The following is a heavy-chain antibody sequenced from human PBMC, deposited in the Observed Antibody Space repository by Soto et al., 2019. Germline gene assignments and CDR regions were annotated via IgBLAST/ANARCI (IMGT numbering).Heavy chain of an antibody. J-gene: IGHJ3*01. CDR3: SRSIADACFDALDF. V-gene: IGHV1-69*13. Sequence: SVKDSCKASGGTYSSYAISWVRQARGEWLEWMGGISPIFGTANYAQKFQGRVTITADESTSTAYMELSSLRSEDTAVYYCSRSIADACFDALDFWGQGTMVTVSS. CDR2: ISPIFGTA. CDR1: GGTYSSYA. D-gene: IGHD2-15*01.